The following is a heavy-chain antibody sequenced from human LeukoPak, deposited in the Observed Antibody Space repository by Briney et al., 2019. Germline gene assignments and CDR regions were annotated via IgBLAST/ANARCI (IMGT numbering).Heavy chain of an antibody. CDR1: GFTFSSYA. J-gene: IGHJ6*02. CDR3: ARGTVVDYYYGMDV. D-gene: IGHD4-23*01. V-gene: IGHV3-30*04. CDR2: ISYDGSNK. Sequence: GRSLRLSCAASGFTFSSYAMHWVRQAPGKGLEWVAVISYDGSNKYYADSVKGRFTISRDNSKNTLYLQMNSLRAEDTAVYYCARGTVVDYYYGMDVWGQGTTVTVSS.